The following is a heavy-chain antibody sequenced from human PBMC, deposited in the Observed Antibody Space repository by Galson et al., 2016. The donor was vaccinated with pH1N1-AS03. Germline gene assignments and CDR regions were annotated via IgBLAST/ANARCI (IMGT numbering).Heavy chain of an antibody. CDR1: GFIFSNHG. CDR3: AKGSSGWAHDAFDI. D-gene: IGHD6-19*01. J-gene: IGHJ3*02. Sequence: LRLSCAASGFIFSNHGMHWARQAPGKGPEFVARISSDGGSTYYADSVKARFTISRDNSKNTLYLQMDSLRVEDTAVYYCAKGSSGWAHDAFDIWGQGTMVTVSS. V-gene: IGHV3-64*02. CDR2: ISSDGGST.